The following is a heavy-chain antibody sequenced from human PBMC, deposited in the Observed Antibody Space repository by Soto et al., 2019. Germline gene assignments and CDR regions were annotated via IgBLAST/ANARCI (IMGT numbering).Heavy chain of an antibody. Sequence: GGFLRLSCAASGFTFSSYAMSWVRQAPGKGLEWVSAISGSGGSTYYADSVKGRFTISRDNSKNTLYLQMNSLRAEDTAVYYCAKQPYEHYYDSSGYYYPGPYFDYWGQGTLVTVSS. CDR1: GFTFSSYA. CDR3: AKQPYEHYYDSSGYYYPGPYFDY. V-gene: IGHV3-23*01. CDR2: ISGSGGST. D-gene: IGHD3-22*01. J-gene: IGHJ4*02.